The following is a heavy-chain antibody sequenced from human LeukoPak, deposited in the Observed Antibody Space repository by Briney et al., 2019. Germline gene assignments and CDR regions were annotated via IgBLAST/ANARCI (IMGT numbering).Heavy chain of an antibody. V-gene: IGHV3-21*01. D-gene: IGHD6-19*01. J-gene: IGHJ4*02. CDR1: GFTFSSYS. Sequence: GGSLRLSCAASGFTFSSYSMNWVRQAPGKGLEWVSSISSSSSYIYYADSVKGRFTISRDNARNSLYLQMNSLRAEDTAVYYCARSAVAGIGDYWGQGTLVTVSS. CDR2: ISSSSSYI. CDR3: ARSAVAGIGDY.